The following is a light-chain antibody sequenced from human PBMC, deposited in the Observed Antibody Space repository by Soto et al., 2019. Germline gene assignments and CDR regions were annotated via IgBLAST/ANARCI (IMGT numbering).Light chain of an antibody. Sequence: QSVLTQPASVSGSRGQSITISCTGTSSDVGAYNYDSWYQQYPGEAPKVIIYDVSHRPAGVSNRFSGSKSGNTASLTISGLQAEDEADYYCSSYISSSTLNVFGTGTKVTVL. CDR3: SSYISSSTLNV. CDR2: DVS. V-gene: IGLV2-14*01. J-gene: IGLJ1*01. CDR1: SSDVGAYNY.